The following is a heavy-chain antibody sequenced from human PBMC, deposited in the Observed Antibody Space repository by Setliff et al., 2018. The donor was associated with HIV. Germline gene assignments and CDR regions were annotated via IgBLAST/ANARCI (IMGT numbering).Heavy chain of an antibody. V-gene: IGHV4-38-2*02. D-gene: IGHD1-7*01. Sequence: SETLSLTCTVSGDSISSDFYWGWIRQPPGKGLEWIGSIYHSGNTYYMPSPQSRVTISVDMSKNQFSLNLNSVTAADTAVYYCASANWNYLGYWFDPWGQGTLVTVSS. CDR1: GDSISSDFY. J-gene: IGHJ5*02. CDR2: IYHSGNT. CDR3: ASANWNYLGYWFDP.